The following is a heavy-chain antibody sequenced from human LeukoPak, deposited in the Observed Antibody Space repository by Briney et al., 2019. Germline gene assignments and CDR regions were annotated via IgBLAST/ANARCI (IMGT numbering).Heavy chain of an antibody. CDR1: GFTVSSNY. CDR3: ARNLYYYDSSGYYYY. CDR2: IYTGGST. D-gene: IGHD3-22*01. Sequence: GGSLRLSCAASGFTVSSNYMSWVRQAPGKGLEWVSAIYTGGSTYYAGSVTGRFTISRDNSKNTLYLQMNSLRAEDTAVYYCARNLYYYDSSGYYYYWGQGTLVTVSS. V-gene: IGHV3-66*01. J-gene: IGHJ4*02.